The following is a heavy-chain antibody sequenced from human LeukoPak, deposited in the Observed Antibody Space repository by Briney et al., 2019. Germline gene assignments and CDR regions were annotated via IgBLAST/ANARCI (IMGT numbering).Heavy chain of an antibody. CDR1: GFTFSGSA. CDR3: ARTATRFGSSWYAGWFDP. Sequence: GGSLRLSCVASGFTFSGSAMHWVRQASGKGLEWVGRITTKFNSYATTYAASVRGRFTISRDDSKNTAYLQMHSLKTEDTALYYCARTATRFGSSWYAGWFDPWGQGTLVTVSS. D-gene: IGHD6-13*01. V-gene: IGHV3-73*01. J-gene: IGHJ5*02. CDR2: ITTKFNSYAT.